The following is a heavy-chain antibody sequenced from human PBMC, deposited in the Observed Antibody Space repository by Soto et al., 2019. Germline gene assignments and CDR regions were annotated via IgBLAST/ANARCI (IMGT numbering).Heavy chain of an antibody. CDR2: ISYDGSEK. CDR3: AKERRDSVDAFDI. J-gene: IGHJ3*02. CDR1: GFTFNFFG. V-gene: IGHV3-30*18. Sequence: HEQLVESGGGVVRAGRSLRLSCAASGFTFNFFGMHWVRQAPGKVLEWVAVISYDGSEKYYADSWKGRFTMSRDNSKNMVYREMSSLRPDDTSVYYCAKERRDSVDAFDIWGHGTMVTVSS. D-gene: IGHD3-22*01.